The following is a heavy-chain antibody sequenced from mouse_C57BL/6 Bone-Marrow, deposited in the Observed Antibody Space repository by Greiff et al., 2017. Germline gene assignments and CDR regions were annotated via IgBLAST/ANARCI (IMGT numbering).Heavy chain of an antibody. D-gene: IGHD1-1*01. Sequence: VQLQQSVAELVRPGASVKLSCTASGFNIKNTYMHWVKQRPEQGLEWIGRIDPTNGTTKYAPKFKGKATITADTSSNTAYLQLSSLTSEDTALYYCGRRDYYGSSLFDYWGQGTTLTVSS. J-gene: IGHJ2*01. V-gene: IGHV14-3*01. CDR2: IDPTNGTT. CDR3: GRRDYYGSSLFDY. CDR1: GFNIKNTY.